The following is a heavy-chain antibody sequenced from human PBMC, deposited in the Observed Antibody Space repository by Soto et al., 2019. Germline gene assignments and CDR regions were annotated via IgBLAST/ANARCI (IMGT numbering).Heavy chain of an antibody. V-gene: IGHV3-23*01. Sequence: GGSLRLSCAASGFTFGNYAFGWVRQAPGKGLEWVSVISGGGDATYYADSVKGRFTISRDNSKNTLYLQMNSLRAEDTAVYYCAKDQSPDSSGYYEEFDYWGQGTLVTVSS. D-gene: IGHD3-22*01. CDR3: AKDQSPDSSGYYEEFDY. CDR1: GFTFGNYA. CDR2: ISGGGDAT. J-gene: IGHJ4*02.